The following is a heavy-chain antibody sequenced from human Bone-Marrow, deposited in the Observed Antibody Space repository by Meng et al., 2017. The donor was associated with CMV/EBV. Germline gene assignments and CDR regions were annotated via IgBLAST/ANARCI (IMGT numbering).Heavy chain of an antibody. Sequence: GGSLRLSCKGLGYSFPRFWLAWVRQTPGQGLEWMGFIYPGDSDSKYNPSFQGQVTFSVDKSISTAYLHLSSLKASDTAMYFCARRNSPYGNNCYFDYWGQGALVTVSS. J-gene: IGHJ4*02. CDR1: GYSFPRFW. CDR3: ARRNSPYGNNCYFDY. D-gene: IGHD4/OR15-4a*01. V-gene: IGHV5-51*01. CDR2: IYPGDSDS.